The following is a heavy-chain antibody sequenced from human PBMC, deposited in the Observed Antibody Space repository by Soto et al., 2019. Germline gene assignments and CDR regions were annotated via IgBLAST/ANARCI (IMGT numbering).Heavy chain of an antibody. CDR2: IYHSGST. D-gene: IGHD6-19*01. CDR1: GGSISSGGYS. J-gene: IGHJ6*02. V-gene: IGHV4-30-2*01. Sequence: PSETLSLTCAVSGGSISSGGYSWSWIRQPPGKGLEWIGYIYHSGSTYYNPSLKSRVTISVDRSKNQFSLKLSSVTAADTAVYYCARDSRIAVAGAFYYSGMDVWGQGTTVTVSS. CDR3: ARDSRIAVAGAFYYSGMDV.